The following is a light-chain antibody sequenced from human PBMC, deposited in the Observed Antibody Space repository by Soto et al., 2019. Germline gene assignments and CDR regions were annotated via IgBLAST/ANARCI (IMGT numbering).Light chain of an antibody. CDR3: SSYAGSNKAV. CDR2: EVS. Sequence: QSVLTQPPSASGSPGQSVTISCTGSSSDVGGYNYVSWYQQYPGKAPKLMIYEVSRRPSGVPDRFSGSKSGNTASLTVSGLQAEDEAEYYCSSYAGSNKAVFGGGTKVTVL. CDR1: SSDVGGYNY. V-gene: IGLV2-8*01. J-gene: IGLJ3*02.